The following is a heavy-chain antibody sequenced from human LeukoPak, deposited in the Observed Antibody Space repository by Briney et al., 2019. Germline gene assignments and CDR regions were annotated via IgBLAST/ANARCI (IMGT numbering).Heavy chain of an antibody. Sequence: GGSLRLSCAASGFTFSSYAMSWLRQAPGKGLEWVSGISGKSDYTHYADSVKGRFTISSDNSKNTLYLQMNSLRADDTAVYYCAKDYGGLPFDYWGQGTLVTVSS. CDR2: ISGKSDYT. CDR1: GFTFSSYA. V-gene: IGHV3-23*01. CDR3: AKDYGGLPFDY. D-gene: IGHD4-23*01. J-gene: IGHJ4*02.